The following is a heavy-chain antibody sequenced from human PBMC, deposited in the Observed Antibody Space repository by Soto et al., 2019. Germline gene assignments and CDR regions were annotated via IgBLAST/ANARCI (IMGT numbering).Heavy chain of an antibody. V-gene: IGHV4-39*01. D-gene: IGHD3-10*01. CDR1: GASISRTGFH. Sequence: SETLSLTCAVSGASISRTGFHWGWIRQPPGQGLEWIGSLYEGETTFYNSSLKSRVTISADTSKNHFSLKLSSVTAADTAVYYCARRGSGHTFDYWGQGTLVTVSS. CDR2: LYEGETT. CDR3: ARRGSGHTFDY. J-gene: IGHJ4*02.